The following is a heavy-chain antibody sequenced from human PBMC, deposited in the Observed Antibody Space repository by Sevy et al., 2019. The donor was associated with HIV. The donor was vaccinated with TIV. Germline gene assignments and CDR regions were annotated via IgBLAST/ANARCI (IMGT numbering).Heavy chain of an antibody. CDR3: VRAIATGDSF. D-gene: IGHD6-13*01. V-gene: IGHV3-7*04. Sequence: GGSLRLSCVASGFKFNSYWMLWVRQAPGKGLEWVANINQDATANFYADSVRGRFIISRDNVRNSVSLQMSILRVEDTALYYCVRAIATGDSFWGQGTLVTVSS. J-gene: IGHJ4*02. CDR1: GFKFNSYW. CDR2: INQDATAN.